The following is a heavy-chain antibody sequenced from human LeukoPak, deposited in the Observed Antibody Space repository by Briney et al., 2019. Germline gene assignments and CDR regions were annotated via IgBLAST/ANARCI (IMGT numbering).Heavy chain of an antibody. V-gene: IGHV4-59*01. D-gene: IGHD6-19*01. Sequence: SETLSLTCTVSGGSISGYYWSWIRQPPGKGLEWIGYIYYSGSTNYNPSLKSRVTISVDTSKNQFSLKLSSVTAADTAVYYCARSSVAGTDYWGQGTLVTVSS. CDR1: GGSISGYY. J-gene: IGHJ4*02. CDR2: IYYSGST. CDR3: ARSSVAGTDY.